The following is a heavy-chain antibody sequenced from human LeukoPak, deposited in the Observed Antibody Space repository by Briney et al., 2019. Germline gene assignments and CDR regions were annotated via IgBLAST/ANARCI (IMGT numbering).Heavy chain of an antibody. D-gene: IGHD3-10*01. CDR3: ARGGLITMVRGVITFDY. J-gene: IGHJ4*02. Sequence: ASVKVSCKASGYTFTSYAMHWVRQAPGQRLEWMGWINAGNGNTKYSQKFQGRVTIARDTSASTAYMELSSLRSEDTAVYYCARGGLITMVRGVITFDYWGQGTLATVSS. V-gene: IGHV1-3*01. CDR2: INAGNGNT. CDR1: GYTFTSYA.